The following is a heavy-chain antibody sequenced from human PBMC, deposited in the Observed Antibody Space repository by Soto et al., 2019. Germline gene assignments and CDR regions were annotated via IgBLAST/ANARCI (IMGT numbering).Heavy chain of an antibody. V-gene: IGHV3-21*01. CDR3: ARDNWNVDYYYYGMDV. Sequence: GGSLRLSCAASGFTFSSYSMNWVRQAPGKGLEWVSSISSSSSYIYYADSVKGRFTISRDNAKNSLYLQMNSLRAEDTAVYYCARDNWNVDYYYYGMDVWGQGTTVTVSS. CDR1: GFTFSSYS. CDR2: ISSSSSYI. D-gene: IGHD1-20*01. J-gene: IGHJ6*02.